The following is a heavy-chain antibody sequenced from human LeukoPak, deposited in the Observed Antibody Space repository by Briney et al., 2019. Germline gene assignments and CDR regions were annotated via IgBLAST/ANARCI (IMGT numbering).Heavy chain of an antibody. CDR3: ARDYYGARSEFDY. CDR1: GYTFTSYY. CDR2: INPSGGST. J-gene: IGHJ4*02. D-gene: IGHD4-17*01. V-gene: IGHV1-46*01. Sequence: ASVKVSCKASGYTFTSYYMHWVRQAPGQGLEWMGIINPSGGSTGYAQKFQGRVTMTRDTSTSTVYMELRSLRSDDTAVYYCARDYYGARSEFDYWGQGTLVTVSS.